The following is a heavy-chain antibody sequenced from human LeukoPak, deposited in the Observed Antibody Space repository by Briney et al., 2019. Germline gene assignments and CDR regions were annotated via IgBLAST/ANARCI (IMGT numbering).Heavy chain of an antibody. CDR2: ISSGGSTI. Sequence: PGGSLRLSCAASGFTFSSHEMNWVRQPPGKGLEWVSYISSGGSTIYYADSVKGRFTVSRDNAKNSLYLQMNSLRAEDTALYYCARVVWFDPWGQGTLVTVSS. D-gene: IGHD2-21*01. V-gene: IGHV3-48*03. J-gene: IGHJ5*02. CDR3: ARVVWFDP. CDR1: GFTFSSHE.